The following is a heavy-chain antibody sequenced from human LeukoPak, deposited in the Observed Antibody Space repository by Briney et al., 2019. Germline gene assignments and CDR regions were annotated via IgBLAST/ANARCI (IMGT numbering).Heavy chain of an antibody. CDR1: GGSISSYY. J-gene: IGHJ3*02. CDR3: ARGFYLDAFDI. V-gene: IGHV4-59*01. CDR2: IYYSGST. D-gene: IGHD2/OR15-2a*01. Sequence: SETLSLTCTVSGGSISSYYWSWIRQPPGKGLEWIGYIYYSGSTNYNPPLKSRVTISVDTSKNQFSLKLSSVTAADTAVYYCARGFYLDAFDIWGQGTMVAVSS.